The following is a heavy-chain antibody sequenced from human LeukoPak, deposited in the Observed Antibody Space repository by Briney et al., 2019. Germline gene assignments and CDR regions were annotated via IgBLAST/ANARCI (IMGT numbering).Heavy chain of an antibody. CDR1: GFTFRSYT. Sequence: GGPLRLSCAASGFTFRSYTMNWVRQAPGKGLDWVSYISSSSNTIYYADSVKGRFTISRDNAKNSLYLQMNSLRVQDTAVYSCARWALYYNYYMDVWGKGTTVTVSS. CDR2: ISSSSNTI. V-gene: IGHV3-48*01. D-gene: IGHD3-10*01. J-gene: IGHJ6*03. CDR3: ARWALYYNYYMDV.